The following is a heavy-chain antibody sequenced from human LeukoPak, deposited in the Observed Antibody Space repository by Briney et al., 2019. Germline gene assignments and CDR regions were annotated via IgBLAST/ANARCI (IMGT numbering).Heavy chain of an antibody. V-gene: IGHV4-4*09. J-gene: IGHJ6*03. Sequence: SETLSLTCTVSGGSISTYYWSWVRQPPGKGLEWIGYVYASGSTNYHPSLKSRVTMSVDTSKNHFSLKLSSVTAADTAVYYCARHIWSAYYGFFYMDVWGKGTTVTVSS. CDR2: VYASGST. CDR1: GGSISTYY. CDR3: ARHIWSAYYGFFYMDV. D-gene: IGHD3-3*02.